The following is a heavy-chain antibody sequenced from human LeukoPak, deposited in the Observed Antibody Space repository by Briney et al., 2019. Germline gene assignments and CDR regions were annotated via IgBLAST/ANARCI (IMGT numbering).Heavy chain of an antibody. V-gene: IGHV1-3*01. Sequence: GASAKVSCKASGYTFTIYAMHWVRQAPGQRLEWMGWINAGNGNTKYSQKFQGRVTITRDTSASTAYMELSSLRSEDTAVYYCARDHAPSPLYYWGQGTLVTVSS. CDR3: ARDHAPSPLYY. CDR1: GYTFTIYA. CDR2: INAGNGNT. J-gene: IGHJ4*02. D-gene: IGHD3-16*01.